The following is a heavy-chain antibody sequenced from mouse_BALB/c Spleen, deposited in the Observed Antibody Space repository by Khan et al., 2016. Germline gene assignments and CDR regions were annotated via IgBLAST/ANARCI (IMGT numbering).Heavy chain of an antibody. CDR2: ISSGGRYT. Sequence: EVELVESGGGLVKPGGSLKLSCAASGFTFSSSAMSWIRQTPEKRLEWVATISSGGRYTYYPDSVKGRFTISRDNVRNTLFLQMSSLRSEDTAMYYCVRDFYGHGWYFDVWGAGTTVPVSS. V-gene: IGHV5-9-3*01. D-gene: IGHD1-1*02. J-gene: IGHJ1*01. CDR1: GFTFSSSA. CDR3: VRDFYGHGWYFDV.